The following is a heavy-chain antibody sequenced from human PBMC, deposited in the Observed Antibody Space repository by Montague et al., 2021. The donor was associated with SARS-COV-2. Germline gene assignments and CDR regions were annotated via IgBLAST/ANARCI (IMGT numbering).Heavy chain of an antibody. CDR3: ARVRYYCSGNSLGMDV. Sequence: SETLSLTCAVYGGSFSGYYWSWIRQPPGKGLEWIGEINHSGSTNYDPSLKSRVTISVDTSKNQFSLKLGSVTAADTAVYYCARVRYYCSGNSLGMDVWGQGTTVTVSS. J-gene: IGHJ6*02. V-gene: IGHV4-34*01. D-gene: IGHD3-10*01. CDR1: GGSFSGYY. CDR2: INHSGST.